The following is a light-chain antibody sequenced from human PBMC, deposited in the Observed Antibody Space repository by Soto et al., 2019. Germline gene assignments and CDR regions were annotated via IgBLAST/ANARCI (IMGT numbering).Light chain of an antibody. J-gene: IGLJ7*01. V-gene: IGLV2-14*01. CDR2: DVS. CDR1: SSDVGGYNY. CDR3: SSYTSSNSLM. Sequence: QSALTQPASVSGSPGQSITISCTGTSSDVGGYNYVSWYQQHPGKAPKLMIYDVSNRPSGVSNRFSGSKSGNTASLTISGLQAEDEADYYCSSYTSSNSLMFGTGTQLTVL.